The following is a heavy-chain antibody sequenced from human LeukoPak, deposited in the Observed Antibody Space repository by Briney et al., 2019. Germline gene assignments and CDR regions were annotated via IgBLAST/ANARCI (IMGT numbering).Heavy chain of an antibody. D-gene: IGHD3-22*01. J-gene: IGHJ4*02. V-gene: IGHV3-23*01. CDR1: GFIFSSYG. CDR3: AKDLRLYYYDTSGYSDY. CDR2: ISGSGGST. Sequence: GGSLRLSCAASGFIFSSYGMSWVRQAPGKGLEWVSSISGSGGSTYYADSVKGRSTISRDNSKNTLYLRMNSLRAEDTAVYYCAKDLRLYYYDTSGYSDYWGQGTLVTVSS.